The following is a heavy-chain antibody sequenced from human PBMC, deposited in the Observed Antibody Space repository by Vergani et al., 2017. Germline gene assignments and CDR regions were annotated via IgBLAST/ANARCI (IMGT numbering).Heavy chain of an antibody. CDR1: GFTFSSYW. CDR3: ARGDYGDLSD. CDR2: INWNGGST. V-gene: IGHV3-20*01. D-gene: IGHD4-17*01. Sequence: EVQLVESGGGLVQPGGSLRLSCAASGFTFSSYWMSWVRQAPGKGLEWVSGINWNGGSTGYADSVKGRFTISRDNAKNSLYLQMNSLRAEDTALYHCARGDYGDLSDWGQGTLVTVSS. J-gene: IGHJ4*02.